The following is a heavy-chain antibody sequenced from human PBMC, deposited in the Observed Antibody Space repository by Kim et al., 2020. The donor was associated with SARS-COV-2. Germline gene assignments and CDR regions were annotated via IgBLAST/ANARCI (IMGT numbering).Heavy chain of an antibody. CDR2: ITGSGGST. D-gene: IGHD6-19*01. V-gene: IGHV3-23*01. CDR1: GFTFSNYA. J-gene: IGHJ4*02. Sequence: GGSLRLSCAASGFTFSNYAMSWVRQAPGKGLEWVSTITGSGGSTNYPDSVKGRFTISRDNSKSTLFLQMHSLRADDTAIYYCAKDISSGWFFDYWGQGTLVTVSS. CDR3: AKDISSGWFFDY.